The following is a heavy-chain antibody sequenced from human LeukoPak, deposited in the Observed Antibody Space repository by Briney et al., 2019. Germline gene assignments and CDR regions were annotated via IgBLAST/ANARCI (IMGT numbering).Heavy chain of an antibody. D-gene: IGHD3-22*01. CDR2: ISGSGGST. CDR1: GFTFSSYA. Sequence: GGSLRLSCAASGFTFSSYAMSWVRQAPGKGLEWVSAISGSGGSTYYADSVKGRFTISRDNSKNTLYLQMNSLRAEDTAVHYCAKDTLYDSSGYHGSDAFDIWGQGTMVTVSS. CDR3: AKDTLYDSSGYHGSDAFDI. V-gene: IGHV3-23*01. J-gene: IGHJ3*02.